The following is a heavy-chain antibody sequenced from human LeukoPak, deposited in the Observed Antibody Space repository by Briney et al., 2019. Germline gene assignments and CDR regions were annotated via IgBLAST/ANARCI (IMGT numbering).Heavy chain of an antibody. Sequence: SETLSLTCTVSGGSISSSGYYWSWIRQPPGKGLEWIGYIYYSGSTNYNPSLKSRVTISVDTSKNQFSLKLSSVTAADTAVYYCARERDSGSYYSFDYWGQGTLVTVSS. D-gene: IGHD1-26*01. V-gene: IGHV4-61*08. CDR3: ARERDSGSYYSFDY. CDR2: IYYSGST. CDR1: GGSISSSGYY. J-gene: IGHJ4*02.